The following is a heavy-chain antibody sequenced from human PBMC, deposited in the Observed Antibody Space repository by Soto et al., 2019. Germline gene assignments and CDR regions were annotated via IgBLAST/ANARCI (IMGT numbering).Heavy chain of an antibody. CDR3: ARASSSTSGAIAY. CDR2: IKDDGSEK. D-gene: IGHD2-2*01. Sequence: EVQLVESGGGLVQRGGSLRLSCAASAFTFRNYWMSWVRQAPGKGLECVAKIKDDGSEKYYVDSVKGRFTISRDNAKNSVYLQMNSLSVEDTAMYYCARASSSTSGAIAYWGQGTLVTVSS. CDR1: AFTFRNYW. V-gene: IGHV3-7*04. J-gene: IGHJ4*02.